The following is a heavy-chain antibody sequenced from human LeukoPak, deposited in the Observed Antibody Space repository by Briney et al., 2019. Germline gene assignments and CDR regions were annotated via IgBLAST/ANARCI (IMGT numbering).Heavy chain of an antibody. Sequence: GASVKVSCKASGYTFTGYYMHWVRQAPGQGLEWMGWINPNSGGTNYAQKFQGRVTMTRDTSISTAYMELSRLRSDDTAVYYCAREGITIFGVVIDAFDIWGQGTMVTVSS. CDR2: INPNSGGT. J-gene: IGHJ3*02. D-gene: IGHD3-3*01. CDR1: GYTFTGYY. V-gene: IGHV1-2*02. CDR3: AREGITIFGVVIDAFDI.